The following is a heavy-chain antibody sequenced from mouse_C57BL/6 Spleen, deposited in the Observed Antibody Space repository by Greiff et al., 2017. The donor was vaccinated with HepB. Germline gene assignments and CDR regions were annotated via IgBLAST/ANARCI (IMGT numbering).Heavy chain of an antibody. J-gene: IGHJ4*01. CDR3: ARGRLDDYEGGDYYAMDY. CDR1: GYTFTSYW. V-gene: IGHV1-64*01. D-gene: IGHD2-4*01. Sequence: QVQLQQPGAELVKPGASVKLSCKASGYTFTSYWMHWVKQRPGQGLEWIGMIHPNSGSTNYNEKFKSKATLTVDKSSSTAYMQLSSLTSEDSAVFYCARGRLDDYEGGDYYAMDYWGQGTSVTVSS. CDR2: IHPNSGST.